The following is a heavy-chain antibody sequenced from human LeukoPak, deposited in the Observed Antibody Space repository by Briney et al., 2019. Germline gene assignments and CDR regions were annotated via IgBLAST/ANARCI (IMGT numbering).Heavy chain of an antibody. V-gene: IGHV4-4*02. CDR3: ARVPRGSSWTYTGFDY. D-gene: IGHD6-13*01. Sequence: SETLSLTCADSGGSIGSSNWWSWVRQPPGKGLEWIGEIYHSGSTNYNPSLKSRVTISVDKSKNQFSLKLSSVTAADTAVYYCARVPRGSSWTYTGFDYWGQGTLVTVSS. CDR2: IYHSGST. J-gene: IGHJ4*02. CDR1: GGSIGSSNW.